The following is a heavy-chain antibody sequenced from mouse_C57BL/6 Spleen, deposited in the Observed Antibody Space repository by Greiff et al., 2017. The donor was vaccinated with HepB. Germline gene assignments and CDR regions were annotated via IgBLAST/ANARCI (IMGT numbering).Heavy chain of an antibody. J-gene: IGHJ1*03. CDR3: ARDLETTVVATDYWYFDV. D-gene: IGHD1-1*01. V-gene: IGHV5-4*01. Sequence: EVHLVESGGGLVKPGGSLKLSCAASGFTFSSYAMSWVRQTPEKRLEWVATISDGGSYTYYPDNVKGRFTISRDNTKNNLYLQMSHLKSEDTAMYYCARDLETTVVATDYWYFDVWGTGTTVTVSS. CDR1: GFTFSSYA. CDR2: ISDGGSYT.